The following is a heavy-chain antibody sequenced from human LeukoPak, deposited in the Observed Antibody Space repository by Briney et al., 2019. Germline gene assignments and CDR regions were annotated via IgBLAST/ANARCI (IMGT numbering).Heavy chain of an antibody. CDR2: VGGDGRVT. D-gene: IGHD1-7*01. CDR3: AKDVYNWNFYFDY. V-gene: IGHV3-23*01. CDR1: GFIFPTYV. Sequence: GSLRLSCAASGFIFPTYVMSWVRQAPGKGLEWVSSVGGDGRVTYYADSVKGRFTISRDNSKKTLYLQMNSLRAEDTAIFYCAKDVYNWNFYFDYWGQGTLVTVSS. J-gene: IGHJ4*02.